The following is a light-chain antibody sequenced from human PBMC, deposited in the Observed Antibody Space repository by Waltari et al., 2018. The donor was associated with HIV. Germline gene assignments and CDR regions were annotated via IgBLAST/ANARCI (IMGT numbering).Light chain of an antibody. CDR1: QTVLYTSNNINY. Sequence: DIVMTQSPDSLAVSLGARATINCKSSQTVLYTSNNINYLAWYQQKPGKPPKLLIYWASTRESGVPDRFSGSGSGTDFTLTISSLQAEDVAVYFCQQYYSVPPTFGQGTKVEIK. CDR2: WAS. J-gene: IGKJ1*01. V-gene: IGKV4-1*01. CDR3: QQYYSVPPT.